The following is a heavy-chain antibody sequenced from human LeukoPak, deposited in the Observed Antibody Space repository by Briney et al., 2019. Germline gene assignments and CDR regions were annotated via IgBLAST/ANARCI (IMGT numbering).Heavy chain of an antibody. CDR1: GGSISSSSYY. Sequence: SETLSLTCTVSGGSISSSSYYWGWVRQPPGKGLEWIGNIYYSGSTYYNPSLKSRVIISVDTSRNQFSLKLSSVTAADTAVYYCARATAAADIDYYYYGMDVWGQGTTVTVSS. D-gene: IGHD6-13*01. V-gene: IGHV4-39*01. CDR3: ARATAAADIDYYYYGMDV. J-gene: IGHJ6*02. CDR2: IYYSGST.